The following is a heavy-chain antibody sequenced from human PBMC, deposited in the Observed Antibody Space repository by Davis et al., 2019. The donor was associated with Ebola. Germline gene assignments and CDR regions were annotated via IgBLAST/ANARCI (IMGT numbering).Heavy chain of an antibody. CDR1: GFTFSNYA. CDR2: ISYDGSNK. J-gene: IGHJ4*02. Sequence: PGGSLRLSCTASGFTFSNYAMHWVRQAPGKGLEWVAVISYDGSNKYYGDSVKGRFTISRDNSKNTLNLQMNSLRAEDTAVYYCAKDLYGDYDLDYWGQGTLVTVSS. D-gene: IGHD2-21*02. V-gene: IGHV3-30*18. CDR3: AKDLYGDYDLDY.